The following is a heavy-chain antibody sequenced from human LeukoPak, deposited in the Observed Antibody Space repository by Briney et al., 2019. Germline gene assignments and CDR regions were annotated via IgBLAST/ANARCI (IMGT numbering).Heavy chain of an antibody. D-gene: IGHD3-10*01. CDR3: ARHQNYGSGSPFDY. Sequence: GESLKISCKGSGYSFTSYWISWVRQMPGKGLEWMGTIDPSDSYTNYSPSFQGHVTISDDKSITTAYLRWSSLKASDTAIYYCARHQNYGSGSPFDYWGQGTLVTVSS. CDR1: GYSFTSYW. CDR2: IDPSDSYT. J-gene: IGHJ4*02. V-gene: IGHV5-10-1*01.